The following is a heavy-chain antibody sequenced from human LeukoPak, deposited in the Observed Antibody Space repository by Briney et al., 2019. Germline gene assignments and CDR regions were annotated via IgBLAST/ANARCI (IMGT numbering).Heavy chain of an antibody. CDR3: AKILTDFDY. V-gene: IGHV3-30-3*01. CDR1: GFTVSSYA. D-gene: IGHD3-9*01. Sequence: GGSLRLSCAASGFTVSSYAMHWVRQAPGKGLEWVAVISYDGSNKYYADSVKGRFTISRDNSKNTLYLQMNSLRAEDTAVYYCAKILTDFDYWGQGTLVTASS. J-gene: IGHJ4*02. CDR2: ISYDGSNK.